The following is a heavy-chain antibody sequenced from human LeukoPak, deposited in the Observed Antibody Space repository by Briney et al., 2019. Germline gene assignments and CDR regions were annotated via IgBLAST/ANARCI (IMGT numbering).Heavy chain of an antibody. V-gene: IGHV3-7*01. J-gene: IGHJ4*02. D-gene: IGHD3-3*01. CDR1: GLTFSNVW. CDR3: ARGVPYDSWSGPHYSDY. Sequence: GGSLRLSCAVSGLTFSNVWMNWVRQAPGKGLEWVAHIKQDGSQEYYVDSVKGRFTISRDSAKNSLYLQMNSLRAEDTAVYYCARGVPYDSWSGPHYSDYWGQGTLVTVSS. CDR2: IKQDGSQE.